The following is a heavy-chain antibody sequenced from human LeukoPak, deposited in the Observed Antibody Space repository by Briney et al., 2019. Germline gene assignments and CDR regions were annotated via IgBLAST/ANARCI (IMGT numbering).Heavy chain of an antibody. D-gene: IGHD3-3*01. V-gene: IGHV3-48*02. CDR2: ISSSSSTI. CDR1: GFTLSSYS. J-gene: IGHJ6*03. Sequence: GGSLRLSCAASGFTLSSYSMNWVRQAPGKGLEWVSYISSSSSTIYYADSVKGRFTISRDNAKHSLYLQTNSLRDEDTAVYYCARAPYYDFWSGYSSDYYYYMDVWGKGTTVTVSS. CDR3: ARAPYYDFWSGYSSDYYYYMDV.